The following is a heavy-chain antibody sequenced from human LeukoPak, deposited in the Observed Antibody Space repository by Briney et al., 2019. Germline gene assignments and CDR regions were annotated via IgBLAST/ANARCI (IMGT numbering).Heavy chain of an antibody. V-gene: IGHV5-51*01. J-gene: IGHJ6*02. Sequence: GESRKISGKGSGYSFTSYWIGWVRQMPGKGLEWMGIIYPGDSDTRYSPSFQGQVTISADNSISTPYLQWSTLKASDTAIITCARRPDGSVHGMDVWGQGTTVTVSS. CDR3: ARRPDGSVHGMDV. CDR2: IYPGDSDT. D-gene: IGHD3-10*01. CDR1: GYSFTSYW.